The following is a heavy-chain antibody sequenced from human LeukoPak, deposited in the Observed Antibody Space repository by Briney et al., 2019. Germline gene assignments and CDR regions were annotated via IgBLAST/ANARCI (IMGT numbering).Heavy chain of an antibody. CDR2: IYYSGST. V-gene: IGHV4-59*08. D-gene: IGHD3-16*02. J-gene: IGHJ4*02. CDR3: ARHSVGDYGWGRYRYYFDY. Sequence: PSETLSLTCTVSGGSISSYYWSWIRQPPGKGLEWIGYIYYSGSTNYNPSLKSRVTISVDTSKNQFSLKLSSVTAAHTAVYYRARHSVGDYGWGRYRYYFDYWGQGTLVTVSS. CDR1: GGSISSYY.